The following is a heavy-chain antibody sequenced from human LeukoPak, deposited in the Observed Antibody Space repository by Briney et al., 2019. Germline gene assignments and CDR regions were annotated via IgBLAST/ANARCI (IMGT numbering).Heavy chain of an antibody. CDR2: IIPIFGTA. CDR1: GGTFSSYA. D-gene: IGHD6-13*01. J-gene: IGHJ6*03. V-gene: IGHV1-69*05. Sequence: SVKVSCKASGGTFSSYAISWVRQAPGQGLEWMGGIIPIFGTANYAQKFQGRVTITTDESTSTAYMELSSLRSEDTAVYYCARGPLSAGYSSSWYSRYYYMDVWGKGTTVTVSS. CDR3: ARGPLSAGYSSSWYSRYYYMDV.